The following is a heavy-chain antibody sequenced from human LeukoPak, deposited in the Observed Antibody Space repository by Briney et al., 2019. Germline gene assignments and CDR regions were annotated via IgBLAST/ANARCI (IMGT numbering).Heavy chain of an antibody. CDR2: ISSNSGAV. CDR1: GFTLNDYY. Sequence: GGSLRLSCAGSGFTLNDYYVSWLRQAPGKGLEWISYISSNSGAVNYADSVKGRFTMSRDYAKNSVYLEMTSLRGEDTGVYYCARVHNTVFWGQGILVTVSS. V-gene: IGHV3-11*01. J-gene: IGHJ1*01. D-gene: IGHD4-11*01. CDR3: ARVHNTVF.